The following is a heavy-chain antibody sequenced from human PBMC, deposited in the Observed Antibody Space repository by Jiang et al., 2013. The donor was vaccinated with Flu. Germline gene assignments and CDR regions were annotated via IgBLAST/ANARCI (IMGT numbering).Heavy chain of an antibody. CDR1: GFTFDDYA. D-gene: IGHD6-19*01. Sequence: EVQLVESGGGLVQPGRSLRLSCAASGFTFDDYAMHWVRQAPGKGLEWVSGISWNSGSIGYADSVKGRFTISRDNAKNSLYLQMNSLRAEDTALYYCAKDIEQQWLADAFDIWGQGTMVTVSS. J-gene: IGHJ3*02. V-gene: IGHV3-9*01. CDR2: ISWNSGSI. CDR3: AKDIEQQWLADAFDI.